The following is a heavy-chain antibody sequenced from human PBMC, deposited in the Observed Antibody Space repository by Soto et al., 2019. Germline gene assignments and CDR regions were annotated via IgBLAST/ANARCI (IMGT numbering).Heavy chain of an antibody. CDR2: IFYSGNT. Sequence: PSETLSLTCAVSGYSISNSNWWGWIRQPPGKGLEWIGYIFYSGNTYYNPSLKSRVTMSADTSKNQFSLKLSSVTAVDTAVYYCAMQPLVDTVADNIDYWGLGTLVTVSS. CDR1: GYSISNSNW. J-gene: IGHJ4*02. CDR3: AMQPLVDTVADNIDY. D-gene: IGHD5-12*01. V-gene: IGHV4-28*01.